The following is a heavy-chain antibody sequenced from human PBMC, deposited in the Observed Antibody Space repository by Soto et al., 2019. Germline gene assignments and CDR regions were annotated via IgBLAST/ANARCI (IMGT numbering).Heavy chain of an antibody. Sequence: SETLSLTCAVYGGSFSGYYWSWIRQPPGKGLEWIGDIYYSGSTNYNPSLKSRVTMSVDTSKSQFSLNLSSVTAADTAVYYCARGAIDSRDFDIWGQGTMVTVSS. CDR3: ARGAIDSRDFDI. CDR2: IYYSGST. V-gene: IGHV4-34*09. CDR1: GGSFSGYY. J-gene: IGHJ3*02.